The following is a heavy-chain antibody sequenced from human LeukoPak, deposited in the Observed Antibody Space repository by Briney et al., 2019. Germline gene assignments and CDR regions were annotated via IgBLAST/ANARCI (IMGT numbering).Heavy chain of an antibody. CDR3: AKDAHKRLYYYYYMDV. D-gene: IGHD3-22*01. Sequence: PGGSLRLSCAASGFTFSSYEMNWVRQAPGKGLEWVSYISSSGSTIYYADSVKGRFTISRDNAKNSLYLQMNSLRAEDTAVYYCAKDAHKRLYYYYYMDVWGKGTTVTISS. J-gene: IGHJ6*03. V-gene: IGHV3-48*03. CDR1: GFTFSSYE. CDR2: ISSSGSTI.